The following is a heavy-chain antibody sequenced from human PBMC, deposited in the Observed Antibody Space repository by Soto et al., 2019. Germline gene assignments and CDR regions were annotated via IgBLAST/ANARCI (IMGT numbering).Heavy chain of an antibody. CDR1: GGTFSSYA. V-gene: IGHV1-69*13. Sequence: SVKVSFKASGGTFSSYAISWVRQAPGQGLEWMGGIIPIFGTANYAQKFQGRVTITADESTSTAYMELSSLRGEDTAVYYCAKSEDDSSAYVGYFDYWGQGTMVTVSS. CDR2: IIPIFGTA. CDR3: AKSEDDSSAYVGYFDY. D-gene: IGHD3-22*01. J-gene: IGHJ4*02.